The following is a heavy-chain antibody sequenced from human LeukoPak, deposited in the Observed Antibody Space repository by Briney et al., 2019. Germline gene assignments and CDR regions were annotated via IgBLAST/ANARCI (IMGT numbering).Heavy chain of an antibody. CDR1: GYTFTSYY. D-gene: IGHD3-10*01. Sequence: GASVKVSCKASGYTFTSYYMHWVRQAPGQGLEWMGIINPSGGSTSYAQKFQGRVTMTSDTSTSTFYMELSSLRSEDTAVYYCARVSQGWFGEFGFDYWGQGTLVTVSS. V-gene: IGHV1-46*01. CDR3: ARVSQGWFGEFGFDY. J-gene: IGHJ4*02. CDR2: INPSGGST.